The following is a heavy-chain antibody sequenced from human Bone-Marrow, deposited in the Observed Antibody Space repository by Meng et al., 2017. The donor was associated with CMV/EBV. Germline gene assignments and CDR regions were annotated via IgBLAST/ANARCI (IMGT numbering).Heavy chain of an antibody. V-gene: IGHV3-23*01. CDR1: FTFSSYA. D-gene: IGHD3-22*01. Sequence: FTFSSYAMSWVRQAPGKGLEWVSAISGSGGSTYYADSVKGRFTISRDNSKNTLYLQMNSLRAEDTAVYYCAKDYYDSSGYLNDAFDIWGQGTMVTVSS. J-gene: IGHJ3*02. CDR2: ISGSGGST. CDR3: AKDYYDSSGYLNDAFDI.